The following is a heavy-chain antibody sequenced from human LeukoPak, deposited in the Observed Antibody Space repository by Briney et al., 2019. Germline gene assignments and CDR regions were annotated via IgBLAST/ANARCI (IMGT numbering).Heavy chain of an antibody. CDR3: VRDVLPVSRSGFDQ. V-gene: IGHV3-9*01. CDR1: GFTFGDYA. J-gene: IGHJ4*02. CDR2: INWNSGGI. D-gene: IGHD3-3*01. Sequence: GGSLRLSCEASGFTFGDYAMHWVRQAPGKGLELVSTINWNSGGIGYADSVKGRFTISRDNAKNSLYLHLNSLRPEDTAFYYCVRDVLPVSRSGFDQWGQGTLVTVSS.